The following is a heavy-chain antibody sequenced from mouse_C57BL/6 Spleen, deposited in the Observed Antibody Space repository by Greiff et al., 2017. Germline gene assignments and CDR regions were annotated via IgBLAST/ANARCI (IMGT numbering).Heavy chain of an antibody. D-gene: IGHD1-1*01. CDR1: GFTFSDYG. V-gene: IGHV5-17*01. J-gene: IGHJ1*03. Sequence: EVKVEESGGGLVKPGGSLKLSCAASGFTFSDYGMHWVRQAPEKGLEWVAYISSGSSTIYYADTVKGRFTISRDNAQNTLFLQMTSLRSEDTAMYYCARNGSSYGYWYFDVWGTGTTVTVSS. CDR2: ISSGSSTI. CDR3: ARNGSSYGYWYFDV.